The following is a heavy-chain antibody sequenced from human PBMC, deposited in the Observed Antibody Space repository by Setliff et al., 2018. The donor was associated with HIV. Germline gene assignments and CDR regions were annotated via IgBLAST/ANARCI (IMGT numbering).Heavy chain of an antibody. V-gene: IGHV1-2*02. D-gene: IGHD4-17*01. Sequence: ASVKVSCKASGYTFTGYYMHWVRQAPGQGLEWMGWINPNSGSTYYADSVKGRFSISRDNSKNTLYLQMNSLRAEDTAVYYCAKAQKDLMTTMIITGYYFDYWGQGTLVTVSS. CDR2: INPNSGST. CDR3: AKAQKDLMTTMIITGYYFDY. J-gene: IGHJ4*02. CDR1: GYTFTGYY.